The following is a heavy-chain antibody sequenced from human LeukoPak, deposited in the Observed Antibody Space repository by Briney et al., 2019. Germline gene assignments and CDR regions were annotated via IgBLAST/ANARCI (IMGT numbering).Heavy chain of an antibody. CDR3: AREAAAGSNWFDP. CDR2: INPNSGGT. Sequence: ASVKDSCKASGYTFTGYYMHWVRQAPGQGLEWMGWINPNSGGTNYAQKFQGRVTMTRDTSISTAHMELSRLRSDDTAVYYCAREAAAGSNWFDPWGQGTLVTVSS. CDR1: GYTFTGYY. D-gene: IGHD6-13*01. V-gene: IGHV1-2*02. J-gene: IGHJ5*02.